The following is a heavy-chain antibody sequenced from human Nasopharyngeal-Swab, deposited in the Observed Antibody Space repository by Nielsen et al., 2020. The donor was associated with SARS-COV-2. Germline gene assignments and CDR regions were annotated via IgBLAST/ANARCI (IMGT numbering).Heavy chain of an antibody. V-gene: IGHV3-23*01. D-gene: IGHD3-10*01. CDR2: VSQSGDVT. CDR3: AMGSSGTTGEGY. J-gene: IGHJ4*02. Sequence: GRSLILSCVGSGFTFGTPAMTWVRQAPGTGLEWVSRVSQSGDVTYYADSVKGRFTISRDNSKNTLYLQMNSLRAEDPAVYYCAMGSSGTTGEGYWGQGALVTVSS. CDR1: GFTFGTPA.